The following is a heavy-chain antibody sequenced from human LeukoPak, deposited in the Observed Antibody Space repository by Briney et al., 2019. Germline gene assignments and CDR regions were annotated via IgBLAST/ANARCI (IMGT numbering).Heavy chain of an antibody. Sequence: GGSLRLSCAASGFTFSSYSMNWVRQAPGKGLEWVSSISSSSSYIYYADSVKGRFTISRDNAKNSLYLQMNSLRAEDTAVYYCARDLRGYDISGGAFDIWGQGTMVTVSS. J-gene: IGHJ3*02. CDR3: ARDLRGYDISGGAFDI. CDR2: ISSSSSYI. CDR1: GFTFSSYS. V-gene: IGHV3-21*01. D-gene: IGHD3-22*01.